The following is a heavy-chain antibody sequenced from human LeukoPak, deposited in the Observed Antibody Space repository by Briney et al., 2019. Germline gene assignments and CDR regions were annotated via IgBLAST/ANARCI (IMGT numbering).Heavy chain of an antibody. V-gene: IGHV3-11*01. CDR3: ARRGANSGHTFDY. Sequence: PGGSLRLSCAASGFTFSDYQMSWIRQAPGKGLEWVSYIRSSGSDTYYADSVKGRFTISRGNTKNALYLQMNGLRADDTAVYYCARRGANSGHTFDYWGQGTLVSVSS. D-gene: IGHD5-12*01. CDR2: IRSSGSDT. J-gene: IGHJ4*02. CDR1: GFTFSDYQ.